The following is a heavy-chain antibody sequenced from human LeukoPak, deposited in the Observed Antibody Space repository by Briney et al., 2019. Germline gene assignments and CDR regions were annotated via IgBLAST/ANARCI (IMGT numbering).Heavy chain of an antibody. J-gene: IGHJ4*02. CDR3: ASPSWRFGELLPVFDY. CDR2: INHSGST. D-gene: IGHD3-10*01. V-gene: IGHV4-34*01. CDR1: GGSFSGYY. Sequence: SETLSLTCAVSGGSFSGYYWSWIRQPPGKGLEWIGEINHSGSTNYNPSLKRRVTISVDTSKNQFSLKLSSVTAADTAVYYRASPSWRFGELLPVFDYWGQGTLVTVSS.